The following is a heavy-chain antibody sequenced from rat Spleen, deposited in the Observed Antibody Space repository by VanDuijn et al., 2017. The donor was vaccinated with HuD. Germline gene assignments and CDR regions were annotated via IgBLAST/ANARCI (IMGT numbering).Heavy chain of an antibody. CDR1: GFSLISYT. J-gene: IGHJ3*01. V-gene: IGHV5-7*01. CDR2: IIYDGSGT. Sequence: VQLKESGPGLVQPSQTLSLTCTVSGFSLISYTVSWVRQPPGKGLEWVAIIIYDGSGTYYRDSVKGRFTISRDNAKNTLSLQMDSLRTEDTATYYCATPTPGIPFAYWGQGTLVTVSS. CDR3: ATPTPGIPFAY. D-gene: IGHD1-4*01.